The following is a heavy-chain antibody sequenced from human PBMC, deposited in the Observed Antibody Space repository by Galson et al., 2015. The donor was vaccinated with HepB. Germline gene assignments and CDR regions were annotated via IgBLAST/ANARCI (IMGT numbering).Heavy chain of an antibody. CDR1: GFTFSGSA. J-gene: IGHJ4*02. D-gene: IGHD6-19*01. CDR2: IRSKTTNYAT. CDR3: TRLGDFSGYSSR. Sequence: LRLSCAASGFTFSGSAIHWVRQASGKGPEWVGRIRSKTTNYATSYVPSLKGRFTISRDDSKNMAYLHIKSLKTEDTAVYYCTRLGDFSGYSSRWGQGTLVTVSA. V-gene: IGHV3-73*01.